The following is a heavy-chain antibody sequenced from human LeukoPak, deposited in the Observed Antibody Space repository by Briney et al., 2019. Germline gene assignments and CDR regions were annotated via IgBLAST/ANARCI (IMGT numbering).Heavy chain of an antibody. D-gene: IGHD6-6*01. CDR3: ARDISSSPLAGN. Sequence: SVKVSCKASGGTFSSYTISWVRQAPGQGLEWMGRITPILGIANYAQKFQGRVTITADKSTSTAYMELSSLRSEDTAVYYCARDISSSPLAGNWGQGTLVTVSS. V-gene: IGHV1-69*04. J-gene: IGHJ4*02. CDR1: GGTFSSYT. CDR2: ITPILGIA.